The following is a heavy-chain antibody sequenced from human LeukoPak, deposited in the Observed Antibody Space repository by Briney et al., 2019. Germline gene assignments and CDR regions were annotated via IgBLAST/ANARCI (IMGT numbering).Heavy chain of an antibody. Sequence: PGMSLRLSCAASRFTLSSYDMHWVRQAPGKGLEGVAVISYDGSNKYYADSVKDRFTISRDNSKNTLYLQMNSLGAEDTAGYYSARGGRSGYYYPFDYWGQGTLVTVSS. V-gene: IGHV3-30*04. CDR2: ISYDGSNK. D-gene: IGHD3-22*01. CDR3: ARGGRSGYYYPFDY. J-gene: IGHJ4*02. CDR1: RFTLSSYD.